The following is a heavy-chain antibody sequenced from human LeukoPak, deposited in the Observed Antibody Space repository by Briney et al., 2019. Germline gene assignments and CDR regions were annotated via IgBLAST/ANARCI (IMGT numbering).Heavy chain of an antibody. V-gene: IGHV1-2*02. CDR3: ARDGSHDYGDYVA. D-gene: IGHD4-17*01. CDR1: GCTFTGYY. CDR2: INPNSGGT. J-gene: IGHJ5*02. Sequence: ASVKVSCKASGCTFTGYYMHWVRQAPGQGLEWMGWINPNSGGTNYAQKFQGRVTMTRDTSISTAYMELSRLRSDDTAVYYCARDGSHDYGDYVAWGQGTLVTVSS.